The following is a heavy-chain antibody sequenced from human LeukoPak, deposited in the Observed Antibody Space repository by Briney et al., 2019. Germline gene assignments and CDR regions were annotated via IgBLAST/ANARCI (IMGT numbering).Heavy chain of an antibody. CDR3: ARAESPAAPFDY. V-gene: IGHV1-69*13. D-gene: IGHD2-2*01. CDR1: GGTFSSYA. Sequence: SVKVSCKASGGTFSSYAISWVRQAPGQGLEWMGGIIPIFGTANYAQKFQGRVTITADESTSTAYMELSSLRSEDTAVYYCARAESPAAPFDYWGQGTLVTVSS. J-gene: IGHJ4*02. CDR2: IIPIFGTA.